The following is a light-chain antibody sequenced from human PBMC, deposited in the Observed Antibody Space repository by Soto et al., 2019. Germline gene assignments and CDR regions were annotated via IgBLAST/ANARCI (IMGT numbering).Light chain of an antibody. CDR1: QSVSNN. J-gene: IGKJ5*01. CDR3: QQYNNWPRPIT. CDR2: GVS. Sequence: EIVMTQSPATLSVSPGERATLSYRASQSVSNNLAWFQQKPGQAPRLLIYGVSTRAAGIPTRFSGSGSGTEFTLTISSLQSEDFAVYYCQQYNNWPRPITFGQGTRLEIK. V-gene: IGKV3-15*01.